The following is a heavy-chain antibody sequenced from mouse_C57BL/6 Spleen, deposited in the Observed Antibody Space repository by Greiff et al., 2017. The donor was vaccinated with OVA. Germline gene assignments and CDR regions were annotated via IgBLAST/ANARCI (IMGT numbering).Heavy chain of an antibody. J-gene: IGHJ1*03. CDR2: ISSGSSTI. D-gene: IGHD2-1*01. CDR1: GFTFSDYG. Sequence: DVMLVESGGGLVKPGGSLKLSCAASGFTFSDYGMHWVRQAPEKGLEWVAYISSGSSTIYYADTVKGRFTISRDNAKNTLFLQMTSLRSEDTAMYYCARIYYGNYGGYFDVWGTGTTVTVSS. V-gene: IGHV5-17*01. CDR3: ARIYYGNYGGYFDV.